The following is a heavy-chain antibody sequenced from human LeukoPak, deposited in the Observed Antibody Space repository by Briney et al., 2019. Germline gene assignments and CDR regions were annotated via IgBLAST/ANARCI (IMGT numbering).Heavy chain of an antibody. J-gene: IGHJ4*02. V-gene: IGHV3-23*01. CDR1: GFTFSSYA. Sequence: PGGSLKLSCAASGFTFSSYAMSWVRQAPGKGLEWVSAISGSGGSTYYADSVKGRFTISRDNSKNMLYLQMNSLRAEDTAVYYCAKYGRSWVQLVDYFDYWGQGTLVTVSS. CDR2: ISGSGGST. D-gene: IGHD6-6*01. CDR3: AKYGRSWVQLVDYFDY.